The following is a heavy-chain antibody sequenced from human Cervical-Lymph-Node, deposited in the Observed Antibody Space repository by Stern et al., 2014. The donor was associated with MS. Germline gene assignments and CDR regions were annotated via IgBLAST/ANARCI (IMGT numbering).Heavy chain of an antibody. J-gene: IGHJ4*01. V-gene: IGHV3-33*01. D-gene: IGHD6-19*01. CDR3: PREVPGVSGWGALDY. CDR2: IWADGRHH. Sequence: VQLVESGGGVVQPGRSLRLSCAASGFTFSNYEMHWVRQAPGQGLEWVALIWADGRHHSSADAEKGRFTVYRDKSKNTLDMQMNSLGSKDTSVYDCPREVPGVSGWGALDYWGHGTLVTVSS. CDR1: GFTFSNYE.